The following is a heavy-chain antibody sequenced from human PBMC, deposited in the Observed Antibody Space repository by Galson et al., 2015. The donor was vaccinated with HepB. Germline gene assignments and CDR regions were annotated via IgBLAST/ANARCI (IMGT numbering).Heavy chain of an antibody. V-gene: IGHV3-33*01. D-gene: IGHD3-3*01. J-gene: IGHJ6*03. CDR2: IWYDESNN. Sequence: SLRLSCAASGFSISFYGMHWVRQAPGKGLEWVAVIWYDESNNYHADSVKGRFTISRDDSKNTESLEMNSLRAEDTAVYYCARDPTYYDVWRGSYQYYYYMDVWGKGTTVTVSS. CDR1: GFSISFYG. CDR3: ARDPTYYDVWRGSYQYYYYMDV.